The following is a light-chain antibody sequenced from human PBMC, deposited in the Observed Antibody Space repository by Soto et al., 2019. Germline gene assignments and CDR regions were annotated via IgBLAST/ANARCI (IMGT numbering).Light chain of an antibody. Sequence: EIVLTQSPATLSLSPGERATLSCRASQSVSSFLAWYQQKPCQAPRLLIYDASNRATGIPARFSGSGSGTDFTLTISSLEPEDCAVYYCQQRSNWPPYTFGQGTKLEIK. CDR1: QSVSSF. CDR3: QQRSNWPPYT. J-gene: IGKJ2*01. CDR2: DAS. V-gene: IGKV3-11*01.